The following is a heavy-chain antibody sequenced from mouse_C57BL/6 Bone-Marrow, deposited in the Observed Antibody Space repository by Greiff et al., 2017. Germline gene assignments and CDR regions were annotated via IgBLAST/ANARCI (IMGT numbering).Heavy chain of an antibody. V-gene: IGHV1-52*01. J-gene: IGHJ1*03. Sequence: QVQLQQPGAELVRPGSSVKLSCKASGYTFTSYWMHWVKQRPIQGLEWIGNIDPSDSETHYNQKFKDKATLTVDKSSSTAYMQLSSLTSEDSAVYYWAREIGSYWYFDVWGTGTTVTVSS. CDR1: GYTFTSYW. CDR2: IDPSDSET. CDR3: AREIGSYWYFDV. D-gene: IGHD1-1*01.